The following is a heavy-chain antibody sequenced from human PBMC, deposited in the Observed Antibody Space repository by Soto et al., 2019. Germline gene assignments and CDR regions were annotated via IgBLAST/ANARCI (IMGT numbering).Heavy chain of an antibody. CDR2: INRHGDST. Sequence: EVYLVESGGGVVRQGGSLRLSCVASGFGFDEYGMSWVRQGPGKGLEWVSGINRHGDSTGYADSVKGRFTISRGNAKNSLYLQMNGLRAEDTAFYYCARDHRWGYEYGDYGDSWGQGTLVTVSS. J-gene: IGHJ4*02. D-gene: IGHD4-17*01. CDR1: GFGFDEYG. V-gene: IGHV3-20*04. CDR3: ARDHRWGYEYGDYGDS.